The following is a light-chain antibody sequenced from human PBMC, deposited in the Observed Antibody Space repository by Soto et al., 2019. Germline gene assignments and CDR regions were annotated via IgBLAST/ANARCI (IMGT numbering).Light chain of an antibody. CDR3: HQYGYSLWT. CDR2: GAS. CDR1: QSVRSN. J-gene: IGKJ1*01. Sequence: EIVVTQSPATLSVSPGERATLSCRASQSVRSNLAWYQQKPGQAPRLLIYGASSRATGIPDRFSGSGSGTDFTLTISRLEPEDFALYYCHQYGYSLWTFGQGTKVEIK. V-gene: IGKV3-20*01.